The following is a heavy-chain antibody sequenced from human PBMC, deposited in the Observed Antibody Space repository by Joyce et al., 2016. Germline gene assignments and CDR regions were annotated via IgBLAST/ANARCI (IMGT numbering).Heavy chain of an antibody. CDR3: AGGILTGYFDY. CDR1: GFTFSNYG. J-gene: IGHJ4*02. D-gene: IGHD3-9*01. CDR2: ISYDGSNK. V-gene: IGHV3-30*03. Sequence: QGQLVESGGGVVQPGRSLRLSCAASGFTFSNYGMHWVRQAPGKGWEWVAVISYDGSNKHYGDSGKGRFAISRDNAKNTLYLQMNSLGAEDTAVYYCAGGILTGYFDYWGQGTWSPSPQ.